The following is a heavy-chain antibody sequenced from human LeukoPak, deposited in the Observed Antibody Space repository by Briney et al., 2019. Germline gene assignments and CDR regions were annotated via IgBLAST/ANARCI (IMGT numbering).Heavy chain of an antibody. CDR2: IDPSDSYT. CDR1: GYGFTSYW. CDR3: ARSGESGWLGKSDY. Sequence: GAALKISFRGSGYGFTSYWISWVRPMPGKGLGWMGRIDPSDSYTNYSPSFQGHVTISADKSISTAYLQWSSLKASDTAMYYCARSGESGWLGKSDYWGQGTLVTVSS. J-gene: IGHJ4*02. D-gene: IGHD6-19*01. V-gene: IGHV5-10-1*01.